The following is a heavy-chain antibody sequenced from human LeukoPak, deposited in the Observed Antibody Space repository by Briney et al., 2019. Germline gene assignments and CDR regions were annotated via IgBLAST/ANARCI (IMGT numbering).Heavy chain of an antibody. D-gene: IGHD3-22*01. CDR3: ARQDSSGYYFDY. J-gene: IGHJ4*02. CDR2: IYDSGST. V-gene: IGHV4-59*08. Sequence: SETLSLTCTVSGGSISIYYWSWIRQPPGKGLEWIGYIYDSGSTNYNPSLKSRVTISVDTSKNQFSLKLSSVTAADTAVYYCARQDSSGYYFDYWGQGTLVTVSS. CDR1: GGSISIYY.